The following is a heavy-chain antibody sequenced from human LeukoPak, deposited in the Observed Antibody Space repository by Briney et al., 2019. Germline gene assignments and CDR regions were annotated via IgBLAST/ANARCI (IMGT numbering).Heavy chain of an antibody. V-gene: IGHV4-39*07. CDR3: ARSSGDYHSYYGMDV. J-gene: IGHJ6*02. Sequence: SETLSLTCTVSGGSISSSSYYWGWIRQPPGKGLEWIGSIYYSGSTYYNPSLKSRVTISVDTSKNQFSLKLSSVTAADTAVYYCARSSGDYHSYYGMDVWGQGTTVTVSS. D-gene: IGHD4-17*01. CDR1: GGSISSSSYY. CDR2: IYYSGST.